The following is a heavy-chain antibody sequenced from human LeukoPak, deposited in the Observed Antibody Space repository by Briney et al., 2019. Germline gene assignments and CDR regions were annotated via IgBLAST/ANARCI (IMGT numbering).Heavy chain of an antibody. Sequence: ASVKVSFTASGYTVTVYYIHWVRQAPGQGLECMGWINPNSGGTNYAQKFQGRVTMTRDTSISTAYMELSRLRSDDTAVYYCARGGSGSYFSWLAPWGQGTLVTVYS. J-gene: IGHJ5*02. V-gene: IGHV1-2*02. D-gene: IGHD3-10*01. CDR3: ARGGSGSYFSWLAP. CDR2: INPNSGGT. CDR1: GYTVTVYY.